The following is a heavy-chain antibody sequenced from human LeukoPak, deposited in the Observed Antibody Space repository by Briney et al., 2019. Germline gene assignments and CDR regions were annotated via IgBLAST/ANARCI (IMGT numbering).Heavy chain of an antibody. J-gene: IGHJ3*02. V-gene: IGHV1-2*05. D-gene: IGHD6-6*01. Sequence: GASVKVSCKASGYTFTGYYIHWVRQAPGQGLEWMGRINPNSGGTNCAQKFQDRVTMTWDTSISTAYMELTRLRSDDTDVYYCARDGRQANAFDIWGQGTMVTVSS. CDR3: ARDGRQANAFDI. CDR2: INPNSGGT. CDR1: GYTFTGYY.